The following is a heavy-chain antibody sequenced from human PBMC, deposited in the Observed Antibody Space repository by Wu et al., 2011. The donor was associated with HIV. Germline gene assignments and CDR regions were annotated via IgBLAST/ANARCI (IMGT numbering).Heavy chain of an antibody. V-gene: IGHV1-2*02. CDR2: INPNSGGT. CDR3: ARDSRYYGSGSYGGMDV. D-gene: IGHD3-10*01. J-gene: IGHJ6*02. Sequence: QVQLVQSGAEVKKPGASVKVSCKASGYTFTGYYMHWVRQAPGQGLEWMGWINPNSGGTNYAQKFQGRVTMTRDTSISTAYMELSRLRSDDTAVYYCARDSRYYGSGSYGGMDVWGQGTTVTVAS. CDR1: GYTFTGYY.